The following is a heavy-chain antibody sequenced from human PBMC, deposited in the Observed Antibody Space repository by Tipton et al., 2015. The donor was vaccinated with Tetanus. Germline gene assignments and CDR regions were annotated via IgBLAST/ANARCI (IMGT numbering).Heavy chain of an antibody. CDR1: GGSISGSRNF. CDR3: ARDSCVGVPVANCFDC. D-gene: IGHD3-16*01. Sequence: TLSLTCTVSGGSISGSRNFWGWIRQTPARGLEWIGHVDYTGHTYHNPSLKSRVTLSVDMSKNQFSLRVSSVTAADTALYFCARDSCVGVPVANCFDCWGLGTLVTVSS. CDR2: VDYTGHT. V-gene: IGHV4-39*07. J-gene: IGHJ4*02.